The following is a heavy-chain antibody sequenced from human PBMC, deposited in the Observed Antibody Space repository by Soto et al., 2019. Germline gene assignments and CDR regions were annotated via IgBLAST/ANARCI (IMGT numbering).Heavy chain of an antibody. CDR3: ARRGSGSYYDY. V-gene: IGHV3-23*01. D-gene: IGHD1-26*01. CDR2: ISGSGGST. Sequence: PGGSLRLSCAASGFTFSSYAMRWVRQAPVKGLEWVSAISGSGGSTYYADSVKGRFTIPRDNSKNTLYLQMNSLRAEDTAVYYCARRGSGSYYDYWGQGNLVTVSS. J-gene: IGHJ4*02. CDR1: GFTFSSYA.